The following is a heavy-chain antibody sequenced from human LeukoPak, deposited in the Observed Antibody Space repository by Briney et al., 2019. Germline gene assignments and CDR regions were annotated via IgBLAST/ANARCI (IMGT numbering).Heavy chain of an antibody. V-gene: IGHV3-33*01. J-gene: IGHJ4*02. D-gene: IGHD4-11*01. CDR2: IWYDGTNI. CDR3: ASDAGGAFGNYVNYFDY. CDR1: GLILSRYG. Sequence: QSGGSLRLSCAASGLILSRYGIHWVRQAPAKGLEWVAVIWYDGTNIYYGDSVKGRFSISRDNSKNTVYLQMDSLRAEDTAVYYCASDAGGAFGNYVNYFDYWGQGTLVTVSS.